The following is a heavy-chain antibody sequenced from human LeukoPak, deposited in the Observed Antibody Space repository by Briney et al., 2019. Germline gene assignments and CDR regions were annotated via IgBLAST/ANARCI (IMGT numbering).Heavy chain of an antibody. CDR3: TPGGYSGQDFNH. D-gene: IGHD5-12*01. Sequence: PGGSLRLSCAASGLTFNKAWMSWVRQAPGKGLEWVGRIKSKTDGGTTDYAAPTDYAAPVKGRFTISRDDSKNTVYLQMTSLKTEDTAVYYCTPGGYSGQDFNHWGQGILVTVSS. V-gene: IGHV3-15*01. CDR1: GLTFNKAW. J-gene: IGHJ4*02. CDR2: IKSKTDGGTTDYAAPT.